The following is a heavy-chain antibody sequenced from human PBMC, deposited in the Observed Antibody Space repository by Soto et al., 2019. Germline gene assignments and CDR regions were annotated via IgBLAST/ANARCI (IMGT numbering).Heavy chain of an antibody. J-gene: IGHJ5*02. D-gene: IGHD3-16*02. CDR3: GRAGDYVWGSYRYTPGGPWFNP. Sequence: PGGSLRLSCAASGFTFSNYAMHWVRQAPGKGLEYVSAISSNGGSTYYANSVKGRFTISRDNSKNTLYLQMGSLRAEDMAVYYCGRAGDYVWGSYRYTPGGPWFNPWGRETLFTFS. V-gene: IGHV3-64*01. CDR1: GFTFSNYA. CDR2: ISSNGGST.